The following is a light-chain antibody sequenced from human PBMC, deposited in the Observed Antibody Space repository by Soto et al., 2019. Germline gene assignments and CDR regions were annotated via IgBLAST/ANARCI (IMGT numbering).Light chain of an antibody. V-gene: IGKV2-30*02. CDR1: QSLQHSDGQTH. J-gene: IGKJ1*01. CDR2: KVS. Sequence: DVVMTQSPLSRPVTLGQPASISCKSSQSLQHSDGQTHLNWFRQRPGQSPGRLIFKVSNRDSGVPDRLSGSGSDTDFTRQISRVEAEDVGVYYCMQSTRFPWTFGQGTRVEI. CDR3: MQSTRFPWT.